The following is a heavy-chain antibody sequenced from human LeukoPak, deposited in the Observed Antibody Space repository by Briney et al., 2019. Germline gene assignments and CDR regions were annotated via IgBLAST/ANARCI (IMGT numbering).Heavy chain of an antibody. J-gene: IGHJ6*02. Sequence: ASVKVSCKASGYTFTTYGISWVRQAPGQGLEWMGWISPYNGNTHYPQKLQGRVTMTTDTSTSTAYMEPRSLRSDDTAVYYCARDDYYGSGSYPPHGMDVWGQGTTVTVSS. D-gene: IGHD3-10*01. CDR3: ARDDYYGSGSYPPHGMDV. CDR1: GYTFTTYG. V-gene: IGHV1-18*01. CDR2: ISPYNGNT.